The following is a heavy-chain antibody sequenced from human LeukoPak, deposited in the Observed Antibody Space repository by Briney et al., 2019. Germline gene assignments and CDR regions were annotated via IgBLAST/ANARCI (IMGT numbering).Heavy chain of an antibody. J-gene: IGHJ4*02. D-gene: IGHD2-2*01. CDR3: VKGRVVVVPAAPTQFDY. V-gene: IGHV3-64D*06. Sequence: GGSLRLSCAASGFTFSSYAMHWVRQAPGKGLEYVSAISSNGGSTDYADSVKGRFTISRDNSENTLYLQMSSLRAEDTAVYYCVKGRVVVVPAAPTQFDYWGQGTLVTVSS. CDR1: GFTFSSYA. CDR2: ISSNGGST.